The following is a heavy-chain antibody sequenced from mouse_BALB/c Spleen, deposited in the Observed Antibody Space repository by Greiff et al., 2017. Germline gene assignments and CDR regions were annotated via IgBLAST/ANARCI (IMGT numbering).Heavy chain of an antibody. V-gene: IGHV5-6-5*01. Sequence: EVHLVESGGGLVKPGGSLKLSCAASGFTFSSYAMSWVRQTPEKRLEWVASISSGGSTYYPDSVKGRFTISRDNARNILYLQMSSLRSEDTAMYYCARGRGYYDSFAYWGQGTLVTVSA. J-gene: IGHJ3*01. CDR3: ARGRGYYDSFAY. CDR2: ISSGGST. D-gene: IGHD2-4*01. CDR1: GFTFSSYA.